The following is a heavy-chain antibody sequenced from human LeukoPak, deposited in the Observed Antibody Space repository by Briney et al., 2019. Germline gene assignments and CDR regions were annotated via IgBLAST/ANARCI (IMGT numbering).Heavy chain of an antibody. CDR2: ISGSGGST. V-gene: IGHV3-23*01. Sequence: LRXSXXAXXFXFXXXAMSWVRQAPGKGLEWVSAISGSGGSTYYADSVKGRFTISRDNSKNTLYLQMNSLRAEDTAVYYCAKLLWFGGLFHDYWGQGTLVTVSP. J-gene: IGHJ4*02. CDR1: XFXFXXXA. D-gene: IGHD3-10*01. CDR3: AKLLWFGGLFHDY.